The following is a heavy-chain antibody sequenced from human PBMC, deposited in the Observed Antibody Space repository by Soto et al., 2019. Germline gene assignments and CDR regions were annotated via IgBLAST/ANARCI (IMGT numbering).Heavy chain of an antibody. D-gene: IGHD2-21*02. V-gene: IGHV3-33*01. CDR3: ARGGGDDFLGY. Sequence: QVQLVESGGGVVQPGTSLRLSCVASGFTFSSYGMHWVRQAPGKGLEWVAVIWYDGSNKYYIDSVKGRFTISRDDSKNTLNLQMNSLRVDDTAVYYCARGGGDDFLGYWGQGTLVTVSS. J-gene: IGHJ4*02. CDR1: GFTFSSYG. CDR2: IWYDGSNK.